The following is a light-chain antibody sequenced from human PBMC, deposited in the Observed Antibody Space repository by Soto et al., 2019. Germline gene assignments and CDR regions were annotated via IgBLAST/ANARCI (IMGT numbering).Light chain of an antibody. J-gene: IGKJ5*01. CDR3: HQRNK. CDR1: QSVSSN. V-gene: IGKV3-15*01. CDR2: DAS. Sequence: EIVMTQSPATLSVSPGERSTLSCRASQSVSSNLAWYQQKPGQAPRLLIYDASTRATGIPARFSGSRSGTDFTLTISSLEPEDFGVYFCHQRNKFGQGTRLEIK.